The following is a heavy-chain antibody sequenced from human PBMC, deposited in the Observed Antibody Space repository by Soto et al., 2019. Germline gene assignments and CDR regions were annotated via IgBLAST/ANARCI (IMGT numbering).Heavy chain of an antibody. CDR3: ASRGYSYGFSLGMDV. CDR1: CGSISSGGYY. CDR2: IYYSGST. Sequence: SETLSLTCTVSCGSISSGGYYWSWIRQHPGKGLEWIGYIYYSGSTYYNPSLKSRVTISVDTSKNQFSLKLSSVTAADTAVYYCASRGYSYGFSLGMDVWGQGTTVTVSS. V-gene: IGHV4-31*03. D-gene: IGHD5-18*01. J-gene: IGHJ6*02.